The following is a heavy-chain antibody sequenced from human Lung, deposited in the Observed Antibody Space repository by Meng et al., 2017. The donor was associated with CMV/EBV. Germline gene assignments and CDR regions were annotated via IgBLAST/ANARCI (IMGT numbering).Heavy chain of an antibody. D-gene: IGHD3-10*01. V-gene: IGHV1-2*06. J-gene: IGHJ4*02. Sequence: QVQLVQSGAEVKKPGPSVKVSCEASGYTFTGLYIHWVRQAPGQGLEWMGRINPKSGATDYAQKFQGRVTLTRDTSINKAYMELNRLTSDDTAVYYCARFGEVIDYWGQGTLVTVSS. CDR2: INPKSGAT. CDR3: ARFGEVIDY. CDR1: GYTFTGLY.